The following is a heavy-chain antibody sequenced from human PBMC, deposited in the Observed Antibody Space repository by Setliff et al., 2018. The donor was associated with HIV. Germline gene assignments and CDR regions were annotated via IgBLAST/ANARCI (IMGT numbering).Heavy chain of an antibody. CDR3: RDNAQSSLYLEVNGLRAEDAAVYYCAREFVPTGFFDF. CDR1: GGSISNGSYY. J-gene: IGHJ4*02. CDR2: INHSGRT. V-gene: IGHV4-39*06. Sequence: PSETLSLTCTVSGGSISNGSYYWSWIRQPPGKGLEWIGEINHSGRTNYKPSLKSRVTISVETSKNQDGSEKYHVASVKGRSTISRDNAQSSLYLEVNGLRAEDAAVYYCAREFVPTGFFDFWGLGSLVTVSS. D-gene: IGHD2-2*01.